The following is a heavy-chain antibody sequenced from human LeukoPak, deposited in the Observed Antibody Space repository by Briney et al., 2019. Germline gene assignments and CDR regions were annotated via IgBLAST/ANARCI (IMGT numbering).Heavy chain of an antibody. CDR3: ARHHPHYDFWSGYYSRLSYFDY. J-gene: IGHJ4*02. V-gene: IGHV4-39*01. CDR1: GGSISSSSYY. D-gene: IGHD3-3*01. Sequence: SETLSLTCTVSGGSISSSSYYWGWIRQPPGKGLKWIGSIYYSGSTYYNPSLKSRVTISVDTSKNQFSLKLSSVTAADTAVYYCARHHPHYDFWSGYYSRLSYFDYWGQGTLVTVSS. CDR2: IYYSGST.